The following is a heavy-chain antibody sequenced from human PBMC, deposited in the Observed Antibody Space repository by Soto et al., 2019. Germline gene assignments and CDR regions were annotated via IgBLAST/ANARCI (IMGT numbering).Heavy chain of an antibody. J-gene: IGHJ6*02. CDR2: ITWNSDAI. CDR3: AASRGFDSSGYSGYYYWMDV. D-gene: IGHD3-22*01. Sequence: EVQLVESGGGLVQPGRSLRLSCAASGFTFDDYAMHWVRQRPGRGREWVSGITWNSDAIGYPDTVKGRFSISRDNAKKYLYQQMNSLSLDETSLCYCAASRGFDSSGYSGYYYWMDVWGQGTTVTVSS. V-gene: IGHV3-9*01. CDR1: GFTFDDYA.